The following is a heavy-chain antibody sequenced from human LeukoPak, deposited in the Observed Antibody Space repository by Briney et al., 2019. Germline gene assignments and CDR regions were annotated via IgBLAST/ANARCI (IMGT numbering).Heavy chain of an antibody. V-gene: IGHV3-33*06. D-gene: IGHD4/OR15-4a*01. CDR3: AKEVLDYGGNSDY. Sequence: GRSLRLSCAASGFTFSSYGMHWVRQAPGKGLEWVAVIWSDGNNKYYTDSVRGRFTISRDNSKDILYLQMNSLRAEDTAVYYCAKEVLDYGGNSDYWGQGTLVTVSS. CDR1: GFTFSSYG. CDR2: IWSDGNNK. J-gene: IGHJ4*02.